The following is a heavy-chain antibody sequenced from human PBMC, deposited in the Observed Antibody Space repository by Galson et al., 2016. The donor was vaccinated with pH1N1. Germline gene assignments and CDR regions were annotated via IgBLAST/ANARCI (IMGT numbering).Heavy chain of an antibody. Sequence: SLRLSCAASGFSFSTYGFNWVRQAPGKGLEWVSAISDSGNTTLYADSVKGQFTISRDNSKNTVYLQMNNLRVEDTAVYYCARDSGDSRGYRHFDFWGPGTLVTVSS. J-gene: IGHJ4*02. CDR2: ISDSGNTT. V-gene: IGHV3-23*01. CDR1: GFSFSTYG. CDR3: ARDSGDSRGYRHFDF. D-gene: IGHD3-22*01.